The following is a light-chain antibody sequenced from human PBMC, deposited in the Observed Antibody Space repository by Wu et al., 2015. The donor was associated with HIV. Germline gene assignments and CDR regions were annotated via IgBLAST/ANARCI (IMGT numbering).Light chain of an antibody. V-gene: IGKV3-15*01. CDR1: QSVSSN. CDR3: QQYNNWPLRELT. J-gene: IGKJ4*01. Sequence: EIVMTQSPATLSVSPGERATLSCRASQSVSSNLAWYQQKPGQAPRLLIYGASTRATGIPARFSGSGSGTEFTLTISSMQSEDFAVYYCQQYNNWPLRELTFGGGTKVEIK. CDR2: GAS.